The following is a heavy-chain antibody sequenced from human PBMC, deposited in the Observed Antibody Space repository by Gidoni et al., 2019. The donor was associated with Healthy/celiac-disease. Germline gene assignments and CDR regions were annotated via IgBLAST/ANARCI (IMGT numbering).Heavy chain of an antibody. CDR3: ARGGDDYSIGFDY. J-gene: IGHJ4*02. D-gene: IGHD4-4*01. V-gene: IGHV3-21*01. CDR2: ISSSSSYI. CDR1: GFTFSSYS. Sequence: EVQLVESGGGLVKPGGSLRLSCAASGFTFSSYSMNWVRQAPGKGLEWVSSISSSSSYIYYADSVKGRFTISRDNAKNSLYLQMNSLRAEDTAVYYCARGGDDYSIGFDYWGQGTLVTVSS.